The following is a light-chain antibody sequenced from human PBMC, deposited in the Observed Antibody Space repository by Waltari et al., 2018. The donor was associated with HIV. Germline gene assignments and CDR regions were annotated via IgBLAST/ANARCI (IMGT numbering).Light chain of an antibody. CDR3: CAYAGSTTYVI. CDR2: EVS. CDR1: RSDVGGYNL. Sequence: QSALTQPASVSGSPGQSITISCTGTRSDVGGYNLSSWYQQHPGKAPKLMIYEVSKRPSGVSNRFSGSKSGNTASLTISGLQAEDEADYYCCAYAGSTTYVIFGGGTKLTVL. J-gene: IGLJ2*01. V-gene: IGLV2-23*02.